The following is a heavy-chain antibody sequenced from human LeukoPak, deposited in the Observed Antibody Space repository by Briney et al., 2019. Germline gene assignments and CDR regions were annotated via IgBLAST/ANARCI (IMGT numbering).Heavy chain of an antibody. Sequence: SETLSLTCTVSGGSISSYYWSWIRQPPGEGLEWIGYIYYSGSTNYNPSLKSRVTISVDTSKNQFSLKLSSVTAADTAVYYCARSGGNSVVDAFDIWGQGTMVTVSS. J-gene: IGHJ3*02. CDR3: ARSGGNSVVDAFDI. V-gene: IGHV4-59*01. D-gene: IGHD4-23*01. CDR1: GGSISSYY. CDR2: IYYSGST.